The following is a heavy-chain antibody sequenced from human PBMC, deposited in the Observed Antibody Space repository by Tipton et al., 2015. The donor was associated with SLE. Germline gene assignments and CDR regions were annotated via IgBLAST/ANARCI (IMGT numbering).Heavy chain of an antibody. CDR3: ARSWNDAPPDLGY. D-gene: IGHD1-1*01. CDR1: GGPIASYY. V-gene: IGHV4-59*01. J-gene: IGHJ4*02. Sequence: GLVKPSETLSLSCSVSGGPIASYYWSWIRQPPGKGLEWIGYISYLRITEFNPSLKGRVDISIDTSTNHFSLKLRSVTAADTAVYYCARSWNDAPPDLGYWGQGTLVTVSS. CDR2: ISYLRIT.